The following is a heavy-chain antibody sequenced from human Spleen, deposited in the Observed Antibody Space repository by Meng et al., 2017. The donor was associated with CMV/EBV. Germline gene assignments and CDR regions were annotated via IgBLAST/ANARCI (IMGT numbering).Heavy chain of an antibody. CDR2: INSDGSST. V-gene: IGHV3-74*01. CDR3: ARSSVLWFGESPWFDP. CDR1: GFTFSSYW. D-gene: IGHD3-10*01. Sequence: GESLKISCAASGFTFSSYWMHWVRQAPGKGLVWVSRINSDGSSTSYADSVKGRFTISGDNAKNTLYLQMNSLRAEDTAVYYCARSSVLWFGESPWFDPWGQGTLVTVSS. J-gene: IGHJ5*02.